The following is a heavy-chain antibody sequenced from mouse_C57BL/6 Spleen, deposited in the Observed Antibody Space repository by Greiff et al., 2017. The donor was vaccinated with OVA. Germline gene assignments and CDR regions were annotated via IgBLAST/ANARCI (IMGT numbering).Heavy chain of an antibody. CDR2: INYDGSST. CDR1: GFTFSDYY. J-gene: IGHJ4*01. Sequence: DVKLVESEGGLVQPGSSMKLSCTASGFTFSDYYMAWVRQVPEKGLEWVANINYDGSSTYYLDSLKSRFIISRDNAKNILYLQMSSLKSEDTATYYCAREGEEDYAMDYWGQGTSVTVSS. CDR3: AREGEEDYAMDY. V-gene: IGHV5-16*01.